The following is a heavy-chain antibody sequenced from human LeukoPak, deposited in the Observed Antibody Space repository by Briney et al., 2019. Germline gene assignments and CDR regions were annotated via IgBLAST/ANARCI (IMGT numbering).Heavy chain of an antibody. V-gene: IGHV4-59*08. CDR1: GGSISSYY. CDR2: IYYSGSA. Sequence: KPSETLSLTCTVSGGSISSYYWSWIRQPPGKGLEWIGYIYYSGSANYNPSLKSRVTISVDTSKNQFSLKLSSVTAADTAVYYCARQYYYDSSGYFDYWGLGTLVTVSS. D-gene: IGHD3-22*01. J-gene: IGHJ4*02. CDR3: ARQYYYDSSGYFDY.